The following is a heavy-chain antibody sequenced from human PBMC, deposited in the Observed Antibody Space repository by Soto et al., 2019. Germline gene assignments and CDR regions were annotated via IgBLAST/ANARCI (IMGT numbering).Heavy chain of an antibody. V-gene: IGHV4-4*07. CDR1: GVSITSYY. J-gene: IGHJ6*02. Sequence: PSETLSLTCSVSGVSITSYYWSWIRRSAGGGLEWMGRINTDGLSTYSPSFKSRLTMSLDTSKNQVSLRLISVTAADTAVYFCARVPVAVAATEDYYGLDVWGQGTTVTVSS. CDR3: ARVPVAVAATEDYYGLDV. D-gene: IGHD2-15*01. CDR2: INTDGLS.